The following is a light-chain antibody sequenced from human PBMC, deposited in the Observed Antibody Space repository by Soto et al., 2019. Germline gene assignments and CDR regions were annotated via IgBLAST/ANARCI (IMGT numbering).Light chain of an antibody. CDR3: QSYDSSLSGSV. Sequence: QSVLTQPPSVSAAPGQKVTISCSGSSSNIGNNYVSWYQQLPGTAPKLLICDNNKRPSGIPDRFSGSKSGTSASLAITGLQAEDEADYFCQSYDSSLSGSVFGGGTKVTVL. J-gene: IGLJ3*02. V-gene: IGLV1-51*01. CDR2: DNN. CDR1: SSNIGNNY.